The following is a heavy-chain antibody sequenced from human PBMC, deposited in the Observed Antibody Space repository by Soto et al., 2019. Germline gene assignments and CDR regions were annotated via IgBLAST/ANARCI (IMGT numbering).Heavy chain of an antibody. J-gene: IGHJ4*02. CDR3: AKDPKPRFYPPYIR. Sequence: EVQLLESGGGLVQPGGSLRLSCAASGFTFSSYAMSWVRQAPGKGLEWVSAISGSGGSTYYADSVKGRFIISRDNSKTPLYLKMNSLGAEATAVYSCAKDPKPRFYPPYIRWAQGTLSPSPQ. CDR2: ISGSGGST. D-gene: IGHD2-2*02. CDR1: GFTFSSYA. V-gene: IGHV3-23*01.